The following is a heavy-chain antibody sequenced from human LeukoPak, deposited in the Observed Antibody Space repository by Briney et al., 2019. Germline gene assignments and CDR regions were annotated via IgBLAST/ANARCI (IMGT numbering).Heavy chain of an antibody. CDR1: GFTFSSYD. CDR2: ISYDGSNK. CDR3: ASSRGTLGYYGMDV. D-gene: IGHD2/OR15-2a*01. V-gene: IGHV3-30-3*01. J-gene: IGHJ6*02. Sequence: GRSLRLSCAASGFTFSSYDIHWVRQAPGKGLEWVTLISYDGSNKYYADSMKGRFTISRDNSKNILYLQMNSLRAEDTAMYYCASSRGTLGYYGMDVWGQGTTVTVSS.